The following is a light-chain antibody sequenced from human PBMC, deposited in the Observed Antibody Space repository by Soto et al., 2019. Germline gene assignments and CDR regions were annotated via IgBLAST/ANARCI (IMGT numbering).Light chain of an antibody. CDR2: LGS. Sequence: DIVMTQSPLSLPVTPGEPASISCRSSQSLLHSNGYNYLDWYLQKPGQSPQLLIYLGSNRASGVPGRFRGSGSGTDFTLKISRVEAEDVGVYYCMQALQTPITFGGGTKVEIK. V-gene: IGKV2-28*01. J-gene: IGKJ4*01. CDR1: QSLLHSNGYNY. CDR3: MQALQTPIT.